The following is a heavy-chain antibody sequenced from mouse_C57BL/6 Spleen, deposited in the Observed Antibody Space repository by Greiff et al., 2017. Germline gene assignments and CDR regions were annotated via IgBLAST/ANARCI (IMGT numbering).Heavy chain of an antibody. J-gene: IGHJ4*01. D-gene: IGHD1-1*01. Sequence: VQLVESGAELVRPGASVKLSCKASGYTFTDYYINWVKQRPGQGLEWIARIYPGSGNTYYNEKFKGKATLTAEKSSSTAYMQLSSLTSEDSAVYFCAREDYGSSYRAMDYWGQGTSVTVSS. CDR2: IYPGSGNT. V-gene: IGHV1-76*01. CDR3: AREDYGSSYRAMDY. CDR1: GYTFTDYY.